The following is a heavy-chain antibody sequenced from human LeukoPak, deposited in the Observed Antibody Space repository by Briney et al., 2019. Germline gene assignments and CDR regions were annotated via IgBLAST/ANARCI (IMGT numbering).Heavy chain of an antibody. J-gene: IGHJ4*02. Sequence: ASVKVSCKASGYTFTGYFMHWVRQAPGQRLEWMGWINPNSGGTNYAQKFQGRVTMTRDTSISTAYMELSRLRSDDTAVYYCASTYSYGYGPGDYWGQGTLVTVSS. D-gene: IGHD5-18*01. CDR1: GYTFTGYF. CDR2: INPNSGGT. CDR3: ASTYSYGYGPGDY. V-gene: IGHV1-2*02.